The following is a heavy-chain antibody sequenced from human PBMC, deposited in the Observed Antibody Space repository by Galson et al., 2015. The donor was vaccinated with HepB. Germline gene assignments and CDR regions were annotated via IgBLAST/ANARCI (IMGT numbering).Heavy chain of an antibody. CDR3: AKGVGGSYGKYCFDY. V-gene: IGHV3-23*01. J-gene: IGHJ4*02. CDR1: GFTFSSYA. CDR2: IIASGGTT. D-gene: IGHD1-26*01. Sequence: SLRLSCAASGFTFSSYAMNWVRQAPGKGLEWVSSIIASGGTTYYVDSVKGRFTISRDNSKNTQYLQMNSLRAEDTAVYYCAKGVGGSYGKYCFDYWGQGTLVTVSS.